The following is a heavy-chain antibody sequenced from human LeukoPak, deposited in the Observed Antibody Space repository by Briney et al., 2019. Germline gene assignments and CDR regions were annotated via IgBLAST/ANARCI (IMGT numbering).Heavy chain of an antibody. CDR2: ISAYNGNT. D-gene: IGHD3-22*01. J-gene: IGHJ4*02. CDR3: ASSGYYGRPIDY. Sequence: ASVKVSCKVSGYTLTELSMHWVRQAPGKGLEWMGWISAYNGNTNYAQKLQGRVTMTTDTSTSTAYMELRSLRSDDTAVYYCASSGYYGRPIDYWGQGTLVTVSS. V-gene: IGHV1-18*01. CDR1: GYTLTELS.